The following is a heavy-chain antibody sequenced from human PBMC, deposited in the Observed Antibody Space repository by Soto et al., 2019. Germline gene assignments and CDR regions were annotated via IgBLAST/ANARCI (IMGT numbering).Heavy chain of an antibody. D-gene: IGHD2-15*01. J-gene: IGHJ5*02. Sequence: QVQLQESGPGLVKPSETLSLTCTVSGGSISSYYWSWIRQPPGKGLEWIGYIYYSGSTNYNPSLKRRVTISVDTSKNQFSLKLSSVTAADTAVYYCARDLGYCSGGSCSRVGWFDPWGQGTLVTVSS. CDR3: ARDLGYCSGGSCSRVGWFDP. V-gene: IGHV4-59*01. CDR2: IYYSGST. CDR1: GGSISSYY.